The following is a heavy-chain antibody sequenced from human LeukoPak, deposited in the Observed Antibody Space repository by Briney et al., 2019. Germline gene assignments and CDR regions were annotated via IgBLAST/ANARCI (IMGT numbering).Heavy chain of an antibody. CDR3: ARDQANSGLRYFDWLLYDY. J-gene: IGHJ4*02. D-gene: IGHD3-9*01. V-gene: IGHV3-11*04. CDR1: GFTFSDYY. Sequence: PGGSPRLSCAASGFTFSDYYMSWIRQAPGKGLEWVSYISSSGSTIYYADSVKGRFTISRDNAKNSLYLQMNSLRAEDTAVYYCARDQANSGLRYFDWLLYDYWGQGTLVTVSS. CDR2: ISSSGSTI.